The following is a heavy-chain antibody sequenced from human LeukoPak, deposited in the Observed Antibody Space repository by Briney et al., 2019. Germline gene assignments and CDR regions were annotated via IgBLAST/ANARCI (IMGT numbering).Heavy chain of an antibody. CDR3: ARGSVGYGMDV. Sequence: GGSLRLSCAASGFTFSSYDMHWVRQATGKGLEWVSAIGTAGDTYYPGSVKGRLTISRENAKNSLYLQMNSLRAGDTAVYYCARGSVGYGMDVWGQGTTVTVSS. CDR1: GFTFSSYD. J-gene: IGHJ6*02. CDR2: IGTAGDT. V-gene: IGHV3-13*01. D-gene: IGHD2-15*01.